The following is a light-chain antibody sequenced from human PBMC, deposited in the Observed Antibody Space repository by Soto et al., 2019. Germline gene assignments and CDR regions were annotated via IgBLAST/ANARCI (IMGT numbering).Light chain of an antibody. Sequence: DVVLTQSPLSLSVTLGQPASISCRSSQSLVDSDGNTYLNWFQQRPGQSPRRLIYKVSNRDSGVPDRFSGSGSDTDFTLKISRVEAEAVGVYYCMEGTHWPPWTFGQGTKVEIK. CDR2: KVS. CDR1: QSLVDSDGNTY. V-gene: IGKV2-30*01. CDR3: MEGTHWPPWT. J-gene: IGKJ1*01.